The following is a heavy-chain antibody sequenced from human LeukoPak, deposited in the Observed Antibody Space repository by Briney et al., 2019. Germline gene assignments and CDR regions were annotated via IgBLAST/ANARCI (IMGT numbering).Heavy chain of an antibody. CDR1: GGSINNYY. CDR2: IYYSGIT. Sequence: PSETLSLTCTVSGGSINNYYWNWIRQPPGKGLEWIGYIYYSGITNYNPSLKSRVSISVDTSRNQFSLKLSSVTAADTAVYYCARQNYDFWSGYPPHWFDPWGQGTLVTVSS. J-gene: IGHJ5*02. D-gene: IGHD3-3*01. CDR3: ARQNYDFWSGYPPHWFDP. V-gene: IGHV4-59*08.